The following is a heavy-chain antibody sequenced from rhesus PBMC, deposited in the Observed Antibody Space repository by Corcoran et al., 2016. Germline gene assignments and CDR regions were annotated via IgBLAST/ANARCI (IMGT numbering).Heavy chain of an antibody. CDR3: ARGLLYIAAAY. J-gene: IGHJ4*01. V-gene: IGHV4-106*01. CDR1: GGSISDDDY. Sequence: QLPLQESGPGLVKPSETLSLTCAVSGGSISDDDYWHWTRQPPGKGLEWIGYIYGSDGTTNYNPSLKNRVTISIDTSKNHFSLKLNSVTAADTAVYYCARGLLYIAAAYWGQGVLVTVSS. D-gene: IGHD6-13*01. CDR2: IYGSDGTT.